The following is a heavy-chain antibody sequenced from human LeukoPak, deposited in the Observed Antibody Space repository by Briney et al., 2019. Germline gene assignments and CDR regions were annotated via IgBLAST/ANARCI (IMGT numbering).Heavy chain of an antibody. V-gene: IGHV3-74*01. D-gene: IGHD1-26*01. Sequence: GGSLRLSCAASGYTFSNYWMHWVRQDPLKGLVWVSRINSDGGSTGYADSVKGRFTISRDNAKNTLYLQMNSLRAEDTALYYCARGGTSGSLIYWGQGTLVTVSS. CDR2: INSDGGST. CDR3: ARGGTSGSLIY. J-gene: IGHJ4*02. CDR1: GYTFSNYW.